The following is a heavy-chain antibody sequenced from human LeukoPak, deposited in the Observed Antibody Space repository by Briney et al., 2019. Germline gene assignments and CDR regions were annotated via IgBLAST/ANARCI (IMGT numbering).Heavy chain of an antibody. J-gene: IGHJ4*02. CDR2: ISGSGGST. CDR1: GFRVSDYY. D-gene: IGHD1-26*01. V-gene: IGHV3-23*01. CDR3: AITGGATYFDY. Sequence: PGGSLRLSCAVSGFRVSDYYMSWVRQAPGKGLEWVSAISGSGGSTYYADSVKGRFTISRDNSKNTLYLQMNSLRAEDTAVYYCAITGGATYFDYWGQGTLVTVSS.